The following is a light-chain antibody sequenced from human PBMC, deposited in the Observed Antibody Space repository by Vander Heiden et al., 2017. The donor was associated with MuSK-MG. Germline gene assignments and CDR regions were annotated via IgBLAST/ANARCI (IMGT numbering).Light chain of an antibody. J-gene: IGKJ3*01. V-gene: IGKV1-5*03. CDR1: QSISSW. Sequence: DIRMTQSPSTLSASVGDRVTITCRASQSISSWLAWYQQKPGKAPKLLIYKASSLESGVPSRFSGSGSGTEFTLTISSLQPDDFATYYCQQYNSYLITFGPGTKVDIK. CDR3: QQYNSYLIT. CDR2: KAS.